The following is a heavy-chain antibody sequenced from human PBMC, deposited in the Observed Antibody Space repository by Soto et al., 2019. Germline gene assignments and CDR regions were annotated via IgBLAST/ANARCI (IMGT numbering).Heavy chain of an antibody. V-gene: IGHV3-21*01. Sequence: GSLRLSCAASGFSFSTYNMNWVSQAPGKGLEWVSSINGRSNYKYYTDSVKGRFTISRDNPKNSLYLQMDSLRAEDTAVYYCVREDGLVGSNSAFDYWGQGTLVTVSS. CDR3: VREDGLVGSNSAFDY. D-gene: IGHD7-27*01. CDR2: INGRSNYK. J-gene: IGHJ4*02. CDR1: GFSFSTYN.